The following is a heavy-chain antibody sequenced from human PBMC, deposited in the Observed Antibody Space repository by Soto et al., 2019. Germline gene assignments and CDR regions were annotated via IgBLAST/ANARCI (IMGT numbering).Heavy chain of an antibody. D-gene: IGHD5-12*01. CDR3: ARGASGWLRFYSGSSRSEGLDY. V-gene: IGHV3-48*03. CDR1: GFTFSSYE. J-gene: IGHJ4*02. CDR2: ISSSGSTI. Sequence: GGSLRLSCAASGFTFSSYEMNWVRQAPGKGLEWVSYISSSGSTIYYADSVKGRFTISRDNAKNSLYLQMNSLRAEDTAVYYCARGASGWLRFYSGSSRSEGLDYWGQGTLVTVSS.